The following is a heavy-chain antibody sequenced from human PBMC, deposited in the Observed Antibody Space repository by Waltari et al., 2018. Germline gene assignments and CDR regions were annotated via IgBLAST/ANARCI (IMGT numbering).Heavy chain of an antibody. J-gene: IGHJ4*02. V-gene: IGHV4-34*01. CDR1: GGSFSGYY. CDR3: ARTSFNYYDSSGLDY. D-gene: IGHD3-22*01. CDR2: INHSGST. Sequence: QVQLQQWGAGLLKPSETLSLTCAVYGGSFSGYYWSWIRQPPGKGLEWIGEINHSGSTNYNPSLKSRVTISVDTSKNQFSLKLSSVTAADTAVYYCARTSFNYYDSSGLDYWGQGTLVTVSS.